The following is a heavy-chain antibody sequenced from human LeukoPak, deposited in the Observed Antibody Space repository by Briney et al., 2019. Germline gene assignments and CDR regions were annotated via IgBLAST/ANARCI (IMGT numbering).Heavy chain of an antibody. Sequence: GGSLRLSCAASGFTFSSSWMHWVRQAPGKGLVWVSRINTDGGGTTYADSVKGRFTISRDNAKNSLYLQMNSLRAEDTAVYYCARSVEYYDFWSGYYPQSTTSAKYYFDYWGQGTLVTVSS. CDR1: GFTFSSSW. J-gene: IGHJ4*02. D-gene: IGHD3-3*01. CDR2: INTDGGGT. V-gene: IGHV3-74*01. CDR3: ARSVEYYDFWSGYYPQSTTSAKYYFDY.